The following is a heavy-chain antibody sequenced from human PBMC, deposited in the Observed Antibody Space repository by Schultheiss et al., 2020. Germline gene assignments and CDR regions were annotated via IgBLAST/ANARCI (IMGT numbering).Heavy chain of an antibody. J-gene: IGHJ4*02. CDR2: IYYSGST. CDR3: ARAAAAGTWYFDY. Sequence: SETLSLTCTVSGGSISSYYWSWIRQPPGKGLEWIGYIYYSGSTYYNPSLKSRVTISVDRSKNQFSLKLSSVTAADTAVYYCARAAAAGTWYFDYWGQGTLVTVSS. CDR1: GGSISSYY. D-gene: IGHD6-13*01. V-gene: IGHV4-59*12.